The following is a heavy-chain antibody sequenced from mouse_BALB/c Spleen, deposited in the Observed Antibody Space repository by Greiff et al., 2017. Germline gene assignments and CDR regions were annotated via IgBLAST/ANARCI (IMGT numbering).Heavy chain of an antibody. CDR3: TGTTVGYAMDY. V-gene: IGHV6-6*02. Sequence: EVKLMESGGGLVQPGGSMKLSCVASGFTFSNYWMNWVRQSPEKGLEWVAEIRLKSNNYATHYAESVKGRFTISRDDSKSSVYLQMNNLRAEDTGIYYCTGTTVGYAMDYWGQGTSVTVSS. J-gene: IGHJ4*01. CDR2: IRLKSNNYAT. CDR1: GFTFSNYW. D-gene: IGHD1-1*01.